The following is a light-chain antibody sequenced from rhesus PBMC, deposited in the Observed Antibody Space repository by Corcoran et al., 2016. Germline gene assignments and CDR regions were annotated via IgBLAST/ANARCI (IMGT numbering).Light chain of an antibody. Sequence: DIQMTQSPSALSASVGDRVTISCRASQNIYSNLAWYQQKPGKAPKLLTYAAYRLKTGMPSRFSGSGDGTDVTITIRSLQPEDSAAYYCQHYYDNPYSFGQGTKVEI. CDR3: QHYYDNPYS. CDR1: QNIYSN. CDR2: AAY. J-gene: IGKJ2*01. V-gene: IGKV1S12*01.